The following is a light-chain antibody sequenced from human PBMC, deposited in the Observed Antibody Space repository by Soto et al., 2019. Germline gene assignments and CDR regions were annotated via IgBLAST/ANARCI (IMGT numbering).Light chain of an antibody. CDR3: QQYCSSPRFT. Sequence: EIVLTQSPGTLSLSPGERATLSCRASQSVSSSYLAWYQQKPGQAPRLLIYGASSRATGIPDRFSGSGSGTDFTLIISRLEPEDFAVYYCQQYCSSPRFTFGPGTKVDSK. CDR1: QSVSSSY. CDR2: GAS. V-gene: IGKV3-20*01. J-gene: IGKJ3*01.